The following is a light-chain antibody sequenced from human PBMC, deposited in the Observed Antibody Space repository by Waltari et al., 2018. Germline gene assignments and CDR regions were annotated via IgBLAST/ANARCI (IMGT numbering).Light chain of an antibody. CDR3: QQYDNLPGT. CDR2: DAS. CDR1: QDITSY. Sequence: DIQMTQSPSSLSASAGDRVTITCQASQDITSYLNWYRQKPGKAPQLLIYDASNLETGVPSRFNGSGSGTDFTFTISSLQPEDVATYYCQQYDNLPGTFGGGTKVEIK. V-gene: IGKV1-33*01. J-gene: IGKJ4*01.